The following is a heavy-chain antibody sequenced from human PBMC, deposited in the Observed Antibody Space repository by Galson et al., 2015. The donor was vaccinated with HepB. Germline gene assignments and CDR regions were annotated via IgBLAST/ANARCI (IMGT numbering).Heavy chain of an antibody. J-gene: IGHJ4*02. CDR1: GFTFSRYA. CDR2: ISARSDKT. CDR3: AKDGIMVSNNPYQLHF. V-gene: IGHV3-23*01. D-gene: IGHD2-8*01. Sequence: SLRLSCAASGFTFSRYAMRWVRQAPEKGLEWVSDISARSDKTTYADSVKGRFVISRDNSRNTVVLQLSSLRPEDTAVYYCAKDGIMVSNNPYQLHFWGQGTLVSVSS.